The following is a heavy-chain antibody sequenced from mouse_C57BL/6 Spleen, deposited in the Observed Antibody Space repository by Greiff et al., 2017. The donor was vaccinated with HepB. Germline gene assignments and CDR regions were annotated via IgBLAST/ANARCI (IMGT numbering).Heavy chain of an antibody. D-gene: IGHD1-1*01. CDR2: IYPGSGNT. J-gene: IGHJ4*01. V-gene: IGHV1-76*01. CDR1: GYTFTDYY. CDR3: AREESITTGVGNYAMDY. Sequence: VQLQQSGAELVRPGASVKLSCKASGYTFTDYYINWVKQRPGQGLEWIARIYPGSGNTYYNEKFKGKATLTAEKSSSTAYMQLSSLTSGGSAVYFCAREESITTGVGNYAMDYWGQGTSVTVSS.